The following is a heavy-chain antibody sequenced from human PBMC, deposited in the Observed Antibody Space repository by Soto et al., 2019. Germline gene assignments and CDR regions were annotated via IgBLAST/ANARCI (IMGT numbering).Heavy chain of an antibody. J-gene: IGHJ4*02. CDR2: IYYSGST. V-gene: IGHV4-39*01. CDR3: ARHRTYSSGRYYFDY. CDR1: GGSISSSSYY. D-gene: IGHD6-19*01. Sequence: SETLSLTCTVSGGSISSSSYYWGWIRQPPGKGLEWIGSIYYSGSTYYNPSLKSRVTISVDTSKNQFSLKLSSVTASDTAVYYCARHRTYSSGRYYFDYWGQGTLVTVSS.